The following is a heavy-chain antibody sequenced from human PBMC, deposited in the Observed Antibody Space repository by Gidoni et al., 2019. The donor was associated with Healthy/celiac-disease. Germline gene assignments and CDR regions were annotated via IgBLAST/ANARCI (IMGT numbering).Heavy chain of an antibody. J-gene: IGHJ4*02. Sequence: EVQLLESGGGLVQPGGSLRLSCSASGFTFSSYAMRWVRQAPGKGLGLVSAISGSGGSTYYADSVKGRFTISRDNSKNTLYLQMNSLRAEDTAVYYCAKRGRAYDDSSGYYNYWGQGTLVTVSS. D-gene: IGHD3-22*01. CDR2: ISGSGGST. V-gene: IGHV3-23*01. CDR1: GFTFSSYA. CDR3: AKRGRAYDDSSGYYNY.